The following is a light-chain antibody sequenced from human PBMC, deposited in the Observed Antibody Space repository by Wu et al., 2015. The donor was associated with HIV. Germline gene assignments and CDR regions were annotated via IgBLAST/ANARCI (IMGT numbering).Light chain of an antibody. J-gene: IGKJ3*01. CDR1: QSVSSSY. CDR3: QQYNNWPIT. CDR2: GAS. V-gene: IGKV3-15*01. Sequence: EIVLTQSPGTLSLSPGERATLSCRASQSVSSSYLAWYQQKPGQAPRLLIYGASSRATGIPDRFSGSVSGTEFTLTISSLQSEDFAVYYCQQYNNWPITFGPGTKVDI.